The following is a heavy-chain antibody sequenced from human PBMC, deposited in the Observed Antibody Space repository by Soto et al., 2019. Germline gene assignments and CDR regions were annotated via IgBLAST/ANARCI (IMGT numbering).Heavy chain of an antibody. Sequence: QVQLQESGPGLVKPSETLSLTCTVSGGSISSYYWSWIRQPPGKGLEWIGYIYYSGSTNYNPSIKSRVTISVDTSKNQSSLKLSSVTAADTAVYYCARRYGVAYDYWGQGTLVTVSS. CDR1: GGSISSYY. V-gene: IGHV4-59*08. CDR2: IYYSGST. J-gene: IGHJ4*02. D-gene: IGHD1-20*01. CDR3: ARRYGVAYDY.